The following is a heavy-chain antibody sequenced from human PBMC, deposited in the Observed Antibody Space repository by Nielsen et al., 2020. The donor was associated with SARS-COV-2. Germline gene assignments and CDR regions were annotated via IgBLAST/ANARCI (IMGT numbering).Heavy chain of an antibody. Sequence: GESLKISCAASGFTFSSYEMNWVRQAPGKGLEWVSYISSSGSTIYYADSVKGRFTISRDNAKNSLYLQMNSLRAEDTAVYYCAKDYYDSSGYYPNLYWYFDLWGRGTLVTVSS. J-gene: IGHJ2*01. V-gene: IGHV3-48*03. CDR3: AKDYYDSSGYYPNLYWYFDL. D-gene: IGHD3-22*01. CDR1: GFTFSSYE. CDR2: ISSSGSTI.